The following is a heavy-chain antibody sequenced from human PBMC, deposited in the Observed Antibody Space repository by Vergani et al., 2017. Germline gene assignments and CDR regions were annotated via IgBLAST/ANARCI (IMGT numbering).Heavy chain of an antibody. Sequence: QVQLVQSGAEVKKPGSSVKVSCKASGYTFTSYGISWVRQAPGQGLEWMGWISAYNGNTNYAQKLQGRVTMTTDTSTSTAYMELRSLRSDDTAVYYCARDSLARWSGYLTDYWGQGTLVTVSS. V-gene: IGHV1-18*01. CDR2: ISAYNGNT. J-gene: IGHJ4*02. D-gene: IGHD3-3*01. CDR3: ARDSLARWSGYLTDY. CDR1: GYTFTSYG.